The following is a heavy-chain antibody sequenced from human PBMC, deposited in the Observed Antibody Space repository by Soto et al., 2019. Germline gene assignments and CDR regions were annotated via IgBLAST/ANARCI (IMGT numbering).Heavy chain of an antibody. CDR2: IWYDGSNK. D-gene: IGHD4-17*01. V-gene: IGHV3-33*01. J-gene: IGHJ3*02. Sequence: QVQLVESGGGVVQPGRSLRLSCAASGFTFSSYGMHWVRQAPGKGLEWVAVIWYDGSNKYYADSVTGRFTISRDNSKNTLYLQMNSLRAEDTAVYYCARATPPDAFDIWGQGTMVTVSS. CDR1: GFTFSSYG. CDR3: ARATPPDAFDI.